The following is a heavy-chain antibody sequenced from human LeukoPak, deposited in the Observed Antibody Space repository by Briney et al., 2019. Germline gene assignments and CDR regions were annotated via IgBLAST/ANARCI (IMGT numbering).Heavy chain of an antibody. Sequence: PGGSPRLSCAASGFTFSSYAMSWVRQAPGKGLEWVSAISGSGGSTYYADSVKGRFTISRDNSKNTLYLQMNSLRAEDTAVYYCAKTGDYYDSSGYYYYYYMDVWGKGTTVTVSS. CDR2: ISGSGGST. CDR3: AKTGDYYDSSGYYYYYYMDV. V-gene: IGHV3-23*01. D-gene: IGHD3-22*01. CDR1: GFTFSSYA. J-gene: IGHJ6*03.